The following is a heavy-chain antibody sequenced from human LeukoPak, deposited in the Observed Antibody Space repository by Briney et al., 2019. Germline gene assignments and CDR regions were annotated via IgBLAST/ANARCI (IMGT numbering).Heavy chain of an antibody. CDR1: GGSISSGDYY. Sequence: PSETLSLTCTVSGGSISSGDYYWSWLRQPPGKDLEWNGYIYYSGSTYYNPSLKSRVTISVDTSKNQFSLKLSSVAAPDPAVYFCARASSRPYYYDSSGYYHWGQGTLVTVSS. CDR3: ARASSRPYYYDSSGYYH. D-gene: IGHD3-22*01. CDR2: IYYSGST. J-gene: IGHJ4*02. V-gene: IGHV4-30-4*08.